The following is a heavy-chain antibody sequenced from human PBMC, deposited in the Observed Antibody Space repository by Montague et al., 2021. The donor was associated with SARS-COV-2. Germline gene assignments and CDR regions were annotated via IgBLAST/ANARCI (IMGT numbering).Heavy chain of an antibody. CDR3: ARRGRKLLPVATTIGGLDI. V-gene: IGHV4-39*02. CDR2: IYDSGST. CDR1: GGSISSSNYY. D-gene: IGHD5-12*01. Sequence: SQTLSLTCTVSGGSISSSNYYWDWIRQPPGKGLEWIGSIYDSGSTYYNPSLKSRVTISVDTSKNHFSLKLRSVTAADTAVYYCARRGRKLLPVATTIGGLDIWGQGTMVTVSS. J-gene: IGHJ3*02.